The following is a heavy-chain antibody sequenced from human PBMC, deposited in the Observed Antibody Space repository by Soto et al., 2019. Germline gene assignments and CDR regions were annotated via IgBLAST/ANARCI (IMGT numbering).Heavy chain of an antibody. CDR2: ISYDGSNK. CDR3: ARDLGTTPFDY. J-gene: IGHJ4*02. V-gene: IGHV3-30-3*01. Sequence: PGGSLRLSCAASGFTFSSSAMNWVRQAPGKGLEWVAVISYDGSNKYYADSVKGRFTISRDNSKNTLYLQMNSLRPEDTAVYYCARDLGTTPFDYWGQGTLVTVSS. CDR1: GFTFSSSA. D-gene: IGHD3-16*01.